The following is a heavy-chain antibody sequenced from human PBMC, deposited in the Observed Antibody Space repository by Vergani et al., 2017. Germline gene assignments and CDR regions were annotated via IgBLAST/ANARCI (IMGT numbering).Heavy chain of an antibody. CDR2: IYNSGNG. J-gene: IGHJ2*01. D-gene: IGHD3-16*01. CDR1: GDSIISRSYY. Sequence: QMQLQESGPGLVKASETLSLTCTVSGDSIISRSYYWGWIRQPPGKGLEWIGSIYNSGNGDSSSSLKSRVTISADTSKNQFSLRLTSVTAADTAVYYCASGKYYSDSTSHFRGRYFGVWGRGTLVTVPS. CDR3: ASGKYYSDSTSHFRGRYFGV. V-gene: IGHV4-39*01.